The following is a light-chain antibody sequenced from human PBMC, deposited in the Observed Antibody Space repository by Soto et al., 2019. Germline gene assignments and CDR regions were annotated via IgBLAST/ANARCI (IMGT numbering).Light chain of an antibody. Sequence: QSALTQPPSASGSPGQSVTISCTGTSSDVGNYNYVSWCQQQPGKAPKLMIYEVTKRPSGVPDRFSGSKSGNTASLTVSGLQAQDEADYYCSSYAGSNTVVFGGGTKLTVL. CDR2: EVT. J-gene: IGLJ2*01. V-gene: IGLV2-8*01. CDR1: SSDVGNYNY. CDR3: SSYAGSNTVV.